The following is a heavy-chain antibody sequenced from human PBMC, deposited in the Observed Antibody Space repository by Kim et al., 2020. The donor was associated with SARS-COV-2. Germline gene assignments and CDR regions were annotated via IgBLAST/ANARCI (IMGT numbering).Heavy chain of an antibody. V-gene: IGHV4-61*08. CDR3: TIIRGGNF. Sequence: SETLSLTCSVSGTSVTNAGYSWGWIRQPPGKGLELIGYIFHGSTTYNPSVSSRVSISVDASNNELSLKLSSVTAADTAVYYCTIIRGGNFWGRGTLVTVSS. CDR1: GTSVTNAGYS. D-gene: IGHD3-10*01. CDR2: IFHGST. J-gene: IGHJ4*02.